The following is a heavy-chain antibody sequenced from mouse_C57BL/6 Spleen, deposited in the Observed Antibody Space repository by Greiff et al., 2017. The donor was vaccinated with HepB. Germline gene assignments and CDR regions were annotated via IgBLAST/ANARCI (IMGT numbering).Heavy chain of an antibody. J-gene: IGHJ4*01. CDR2: IYPGSGNT. CDR1: GYTFTDYY. Sequence: VQRVESGAELVRPGASVKLSCKASGYTFTDYYINWVKQRPGQGLEWIARIYPGSGNTYYNEKFKGKATLTAEKSSSTAYMQLSSLTSEDSAVYFCARSGTTRGYAMDYWGQGTSVTVSS. CDR3: ARSGTTRGYAMDY. D-gene: IGHD1-1*01. V-gene: IGHV1-76*01.